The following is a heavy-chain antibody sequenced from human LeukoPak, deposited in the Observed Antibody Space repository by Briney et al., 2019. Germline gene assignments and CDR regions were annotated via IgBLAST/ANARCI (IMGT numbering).Heavy chain of an antibody. J-gene: IGHJ3*02. Sequence: SETLSLTCAVSGYSISSGYYWGWIRQPPGKGLEWIGSIYHSGSTYYNPSLKSRVTISVDTSKNQFSLKLSSVTTADTAVYYCARRPGYGAFDIWGQGTMVTVSS. D-gene: IGHD1-1*01. CDR2: IYHSGST. CDR3: ARRPGYGAFDI. V-gene: IGHV4-38-2*01. CDR1: GYSISSGYY.